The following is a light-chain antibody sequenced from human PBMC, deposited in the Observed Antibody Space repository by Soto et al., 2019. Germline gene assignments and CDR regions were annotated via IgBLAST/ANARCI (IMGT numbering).Light chain of an antibody. CDR3: QQYGSSPVT. CDR2: DAS. CDR1: QDISNY. Sequence: DIQMTQSPSSLSASVGDRVTITCQASQDISNYLNWYQQKPGKAPKLLIYDASNLETGVPSRFSGSGSGTDFTLTISRLEPEDFAVYYCQQYGSSPVTFGQGPKVDI. J-gene: IGKJ1*01. V-gene: IGKV1-33*01.